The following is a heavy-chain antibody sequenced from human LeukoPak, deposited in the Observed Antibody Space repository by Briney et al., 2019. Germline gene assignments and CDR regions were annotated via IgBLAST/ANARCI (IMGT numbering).Heavy chain of an antibody. CDR2: IYYSGST. CDR3: ARHPLTTVVTPYYFDY. V-gene: IGHV4-59*08. CDR1: GGSISSYY. J-gene: IGHJ4*02. Sequence: SETLSLTCTVSGGSISSYYWSWIRQPPGKGLEWIGYIYYSGSTNYNPSLKSRVTISVGTSKNQFSLKLSSVTAADTAVYYCARHPLTTVVTPYYFDYWGQGTLVTVSS. D-gene: IGHD4-23*01.